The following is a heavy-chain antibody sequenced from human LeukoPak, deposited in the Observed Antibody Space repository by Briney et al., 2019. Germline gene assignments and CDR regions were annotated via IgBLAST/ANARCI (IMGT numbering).Heavy chain of an antibody. Sequence: ASVKVSCKASGYTFTSYDINWVRQATGQGLEWMGWMKPNSGNTGYAQKFQGRVTMTRNTSISTAYMELSSLRSEDTAVYYCARVFGTTYYYDSSGYNWFDPWGQGTLVTVSS. CDR2: MKPNSGNT. J-gene: IGHJ5*02. CDR3: ARVFGTTYYYDSSGYNWFDP. D-gene: IGHD3-22*01. CDR1: GYTFTSYD. V-gene: IGHV1-8*01.